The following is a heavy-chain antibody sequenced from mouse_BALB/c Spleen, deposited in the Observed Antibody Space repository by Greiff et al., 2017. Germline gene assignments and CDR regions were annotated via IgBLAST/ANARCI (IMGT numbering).Heavy chain of an antibody. Sequence: EVKLVESGPELVKPGASMKISCKASGYSFTGYTMNWVKQSHGKNLEWIGLINPYNGGTSYNQKFKGKATLTVDKSSSTAYMELLSLTSEDSAVYYCARGVIMVTTGFAYWGQGTLVTVSA. V-gene: IGHV1-18*01. J-gene: IGHJ3*01. D-gene: IGHD2-1*01. CDR2: INPYNGGT. CDR3: ARGVIMVTTGFAY. CDR1: GYSFTGYT.